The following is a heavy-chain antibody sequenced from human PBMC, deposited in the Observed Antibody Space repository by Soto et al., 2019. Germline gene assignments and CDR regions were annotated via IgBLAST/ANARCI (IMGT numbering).Heavy chain of an antibody. Sequence: SETLSLTCTVSGGSISSYYWSWIRQPPGKGLEWIGYIYYSGSTNYNPSLKSRVTISVDTSKNQFSLKLRSVTAADTAVYYCARGRSGGHNWFDPWGQGTLVTVSS. CDR3: ARGRSGGHNWFDP. CDR2: IYYSGST. V-gene: IGHV4-59*01. D-gene: IGHD2-15*01. CDR1: GGSISSYY. J-gene: IGHJ5*02.